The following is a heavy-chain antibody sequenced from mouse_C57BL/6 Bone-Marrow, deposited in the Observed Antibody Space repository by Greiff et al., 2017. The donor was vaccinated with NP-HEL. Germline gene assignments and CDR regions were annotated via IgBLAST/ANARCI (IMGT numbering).Heavy chain of an antibody. V-gene: IGHV10-1*01. Sequence: EVQLVESGGGLVQPKGSLKLSCAASGFSFNTYAMNWVRQAPGKGLEWVARIRSKSNNYATYYADSVKDRFTISRDDSESMLYLQMNNLKTEDTAMYYCVRRSPPYFDVWGTGTTVTVSS. CDR3: VRRSPPYFDV. CDR2: IRSKSNNYAT. CDR1: GFSFNTYA. J-gene: IGHJ1*03.